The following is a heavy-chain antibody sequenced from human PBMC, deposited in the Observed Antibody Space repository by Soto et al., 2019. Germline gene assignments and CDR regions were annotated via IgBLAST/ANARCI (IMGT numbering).Heavy chain of an antibody. D-gene: IGHD3-22*01. CDR3: ARRGDSRGYIDY. Sequence: VESLTSSCKVSGYSFTSYWIVWVRQMPGKGLEWMGIIYPGDSDTRYSPSFQGQVTISADKSISTAYLQWSSLKASDTAMYYCARRGDSRGYIDYWGQGILVTVSS. J-gene: IGHJ4*02. CDR2: IYPGDSDT. V-gene: IGHV5-51*01. CDR1: GYSFTSYW.